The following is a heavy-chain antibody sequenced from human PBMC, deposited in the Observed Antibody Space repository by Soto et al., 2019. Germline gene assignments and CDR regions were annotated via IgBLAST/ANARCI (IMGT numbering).Heavy chain of an antibody. D-gene: IGHD1-1*01. V-gene: IGHV1-46*01. J-gene: IGHJ4*02. Sequence: VQLVQSGAEVKKPGASVQVSCKTSGYSFSNYSMYWVRQVPGHGLEWMGKINPNGGSTSLAQKFKDAVTLTRDTSTNTVYMELSSLTSEDTAVYYCARDGVQLWPRYYFDYWGQGTLVTVSS. CDR3: ARDGVQLWPRYYFDY. CDR1: GYSFSNYS. CDR2: INPNGGST.